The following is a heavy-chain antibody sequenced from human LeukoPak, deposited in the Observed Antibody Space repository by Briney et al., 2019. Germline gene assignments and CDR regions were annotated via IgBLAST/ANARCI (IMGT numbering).Heavy chain of an antibody. J-gene: IGHJ4*02. CDR2: INHSGST. CDR3: ARELGGNYFDY. V-gene: IGHV4-34*01. CDR1: GGSFSVYY. D-gene: IGHD2-15*01. Sequence: PSETLSLTCAVYGGSFSVYYWNWIRQPPGKGLEWIGEINHSGSTNYNPSLKSRVTISVDTSKNQFSLKLSSVTAADTAVYYCARELGGNYFDYWGQGTLVTVSS.